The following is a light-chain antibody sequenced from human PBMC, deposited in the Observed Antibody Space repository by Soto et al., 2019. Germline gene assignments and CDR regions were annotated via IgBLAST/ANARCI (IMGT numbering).Light chain of an antibody. CDR3: QQRRNRPPLT. J-gene: IGKJ4*01. CDR2: DAS. V-gene: IGKV3-11*01. CDR1: QSISTY. Sequence: EVVLTQSPATLSLSPGERATLSSTASQSISTYLTWYQHKPGQAPRLLIYDASRRAPGIPARFSGSASGTDVPLPIRRLEHQEFAVYYGQQRRNRPPLTFGGGTKVDIK.